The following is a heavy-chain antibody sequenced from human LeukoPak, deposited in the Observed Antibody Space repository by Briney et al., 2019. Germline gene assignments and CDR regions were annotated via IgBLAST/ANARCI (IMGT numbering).Heavy chain of an antibody. D-gene: IGHD2-15*01. Sequence: GGSLRLSCAASGFTFSSYAMSWVRQAPGKGLEWVSAISGSGGSTYYADSVKGRFTISGDNSKNTLYLQMNSLRAEDTAVYYCAKDRDIVVVVAAIFAYWGQGTLVTVSS. V-gene: IGHV3-23*01. J-gene: IGHJ4*02. CDR1: GFTFSSYA. CDR3: AKDRDIVVVVAAIFAY. CDR2: ISGSGGST.